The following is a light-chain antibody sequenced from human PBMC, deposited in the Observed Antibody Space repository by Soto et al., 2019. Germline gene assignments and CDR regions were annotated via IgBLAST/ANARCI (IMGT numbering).Light chain of an antibody. J-gene: IGLJ2*01. CDR2: EGS. Sequence: QSVLTQPASVSGSPGQSITISCTGTSSDVGSYNLVSWYQQHPCKAPKLMIYEGSKRPSGVSNRFSGSKSGNTASLTISWLQAEDEADYYCCSYAGSSTWVFGGGTKLTVL. CDR3: CSYAGSSTWV. CDR1: SSDVGSYNL. V-gene: IGLV2-23*01.